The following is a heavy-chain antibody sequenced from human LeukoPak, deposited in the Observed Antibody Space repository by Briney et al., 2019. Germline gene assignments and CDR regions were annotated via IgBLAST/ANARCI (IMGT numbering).Heavy chain of an antibody. V-gene: IGHV4-34*01. D-gene: IGHD1-26*01. CDR3: ARAGSGSYDYYYYGMDV. CDR2: INHSGST. J-gene: IGHJ6*02. CDR1: GGSFSGYY. Sequence: PSEILSLTCAVYGGSFSGYYWSWIRQPPGKGLEWIGEINHSGSTNYNPSLKSRVTISVDTSKNQFSLKLSSVTAADTAVYYCARAGSGSYDYYYYGMDVWGQGTTVTVSS.